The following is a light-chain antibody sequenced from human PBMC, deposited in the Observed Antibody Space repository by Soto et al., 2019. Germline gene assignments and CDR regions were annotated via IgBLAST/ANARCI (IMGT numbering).Light chain of an antibody. CDR2: NAS. CDR3: QHYHFWPWT. Sequence: EIVMTQSPATLSVSPGERATLSCRASQNIGNNLAWYQHKPGQTPRLLTYNASTRAAGIPGSISGRGSGTEFTLTISSLQSEDLALYYCQHYHFWPWTFGQGTKV. V-gene: IGKV3-15*01. CDR1: QNIGNN. J-gene: IGKJ1*01.